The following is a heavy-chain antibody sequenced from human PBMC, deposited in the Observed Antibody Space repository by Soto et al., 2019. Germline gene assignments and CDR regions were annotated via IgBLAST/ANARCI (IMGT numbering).Heavy chain of an antibody. D-gene: IGHD6-13*01. CDR1: GFTFSNYA. J-gene: IGHJ5*02. Sequence: PRGSLRLSCAASGFTFSNYAMHWVRQAPGRGLEWVAVISYDGSNNYYADSVKGRFTISRDNSKNTLYLQMNSLRAEDTAVYSCARDSTPAAGKHWADNRFDPWGQGTLATVAS. CDR2: ISYDGSNN. V-gene: IGHV3-30-3*01. CDR3: ARDSTPAAGKHWADNRFDP.